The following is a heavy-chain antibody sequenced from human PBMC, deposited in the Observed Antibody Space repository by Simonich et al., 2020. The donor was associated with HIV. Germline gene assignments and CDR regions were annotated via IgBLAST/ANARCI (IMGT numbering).Heavy chain of an antibody. V-gene: IGHV4-4*02. D-gene: IGHD6-13*01. CDR2: IYHSGST. Sequence: QVQLQESGPGLVTPSGTLSLTCAVSGGSISSSNWWSWVRRPPGKGLEWIGEIYHSGSTNYNPSLKSRVTLSVDKSKNQFSLTLSSVAAADTAVYYCARDEARIAAAGTQDWGQGTLVTVSS. CDR3: ARDEARIAAAGTQD. CDR1: GGSISSSNW. J-gene: IGHJ4*02.